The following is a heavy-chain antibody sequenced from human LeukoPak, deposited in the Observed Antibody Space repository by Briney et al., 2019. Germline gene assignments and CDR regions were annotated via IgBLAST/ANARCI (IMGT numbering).Heavy chain of an antibody. D-gene: IGHD2-2*01. CDR1: GYTFTSYD. V-gene: IGHV1-8*03. CDR3: ARGDCSSTSCYEDGAFDI. Sequence: ASVKVSCKASGYTFTSYDINWVRQATGQGLEWMGWMNPNSGNTGYAQKFQGRVTITRNTSISTAYMELSSLRSEDTAMYYCARGDCSSTSCYEDGAFDIWGQGTMVTVSS. CDR2: MNPNSGNT. J-gene: IGHJ3*02.